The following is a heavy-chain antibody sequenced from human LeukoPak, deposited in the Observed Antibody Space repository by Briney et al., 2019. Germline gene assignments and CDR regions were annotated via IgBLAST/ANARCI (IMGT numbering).Heavy chain of an antibody. CDR1: GGSINSYW. CDR3: ARAGYTISSYRFDY. CDR2: IYTTGMT. J-gene: IGHJ4*02. V-gene: IGHV4-4*07. Sequence: PSETLSLTCSVSGGSINSYWWSCIRQPAGKGLEFIGRIYTTGMTNYNPSLKSRVSMSVDTSKNQFSLELRSVTAADTAVYFCARAGYTISSYRFDYWGQGALVTVSS. D-gene: IGHD3-16*02.